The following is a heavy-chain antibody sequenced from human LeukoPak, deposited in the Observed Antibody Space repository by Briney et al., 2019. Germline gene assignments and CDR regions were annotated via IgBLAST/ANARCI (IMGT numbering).Heavy chain of an antibody. V-gene: IGHV3-7*01. CDR3: ARPLANRYGSGWLDLDY. D-gene: IGHD6-19*01. CDR2: IKQDGSEK. Sequence: PGGSLRLSCAASGFTFSSYWMSWVRQAPGKGLEWVANIKQDGSEKYYVDSVKGRFTISRDNSKNTLYLQMNSLRVEDTAVYYCARPLANRYGSGWLDLDYWGQGTLVTVSS. CDR1: GFTFSSYW. J-gene: IGHJ4*02.